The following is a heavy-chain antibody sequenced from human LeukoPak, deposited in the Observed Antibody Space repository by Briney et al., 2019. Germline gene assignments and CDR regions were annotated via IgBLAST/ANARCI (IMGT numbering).Heavy chain of an antibody. J-gene: IGHJ4*02. D-gene: IGHD2-15*01. Sequence: QAGGSLRLSCAASGFTFSSYAMHWVRQAPGKGLEWVAVISYDGSNKYYAGSVKGRFTISRDNSKNTLYLQMNSLRAEDTAVYYCARLGYCSGGSCYYSPTQNVDYWGQGTLVTVSS. V-gene: IGHV3-30-3*01. CDR1: GFTFSSYA. CDR3: ARLGYCSGGSCYYSPTQNVDY. CDR2: ISYDGSNK.